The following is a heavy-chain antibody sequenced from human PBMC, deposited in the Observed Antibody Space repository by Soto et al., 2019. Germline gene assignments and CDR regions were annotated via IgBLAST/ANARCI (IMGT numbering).Heavy chain of an antibody. J-gene: IGHJ4*02. Sequence: ASVKVSCKASGYTFTSYGISWVRQAPGQGLEWMGWISAYNGNTNYAQKLQGRVTMTTDTSTSTAYMELRSLRSDDTAVYYCARDLPRFTYYYDSSGYYFDYSGQGTLVTVSS. CDR2: ISAYNGNT. D-gene: IGHD3-22*01. CDR1: GYTFTSYG. V-gene: IGHV1-18*04. CDR3: ARDLPRFTYYYDSSGYYFDY.